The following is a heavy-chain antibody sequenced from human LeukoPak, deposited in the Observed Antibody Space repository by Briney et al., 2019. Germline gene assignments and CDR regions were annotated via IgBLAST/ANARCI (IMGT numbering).Heavy chain of an antibody. D-gene: IGHD2-2*01. CDR1: GGSIRSGNYY. CDR2: IYPTGNT. CDR3: AKGGGYCSSTSCRNLDY. J-gene: IGHJ4*02. V-gene: IGHV4-30-2*01. Sequence: SETLSLTCAVSGGSIRSGNYYWSWIRQPPGKGLEWIGYIYPTGNTYYNPSLKSRVAISVDTSNNQFSLELSSMTAADTAVYYCAKGGGYCSSTSCRNLDYWGQGTLVTVSS.